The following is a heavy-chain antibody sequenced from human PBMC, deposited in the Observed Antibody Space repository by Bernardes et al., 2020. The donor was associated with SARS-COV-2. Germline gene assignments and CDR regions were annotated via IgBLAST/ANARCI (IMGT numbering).Heavy chain of an antibody. CDR2: INTNTGNP. V-gene: IGHV7-4-1*02. CDR1: GYTFTSYA. CDR3: AREDRHYYDSSGYVGY. J-gene: IGHJ4*02. Sequence: ASMKVSCKASGYTFTSYAMNWVRQAPGQGLEWMGWINTNTGNPTYAQGFTGRFVFSLDTSVSTAYLQISSLKAEDTAVYYCAREDRHYYDSSGYVGYWGQGTLVTVSS. D-gene: IGHD3-22*01.